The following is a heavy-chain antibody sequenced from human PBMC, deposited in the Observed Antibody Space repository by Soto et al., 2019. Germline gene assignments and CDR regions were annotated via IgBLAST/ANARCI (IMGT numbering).Heavy chain of an antibody. V-gene: IGHV3-30-3*01. CDR2: ISDDGSNK. CDR3: ATLAVAGEGSDY. Sequence: QVQLVESGGGVVQPGRSLRLSCAASGFTFGIYAIHWVRQAPGKGLEWVAVISDDGSNKYYADSVKGRFTISRDNSTNTLYLQMNSLRAEDTAVYYCATLAVAGEGSDYWGQGTLVTVSS. CDR1: GFTFGIYA. D-gene: IGHD6-19*01. J-gene: IGHJ4*02.